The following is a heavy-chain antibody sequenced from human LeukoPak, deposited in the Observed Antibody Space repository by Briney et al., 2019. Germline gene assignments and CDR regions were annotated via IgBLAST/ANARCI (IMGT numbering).Heavy chain of an antibody. V-gene: IGHV4-4*07. J-gene: IGHJ4*02. CDR3: ARDTLYLIDEDYG. Sequence: SETLSLTCIVSGSSFNTYYWSWIRQPAGKALEWIGRIHTSGSADYSPSLQSRVTISVDMSKKEFSLKLTSVTAADTAVYYCARDTLYLIDEDYGWGQGILVTVSS. CDR2: IHTSGSA. D-gene: IGHD4-17*01. CDR1: GSSFNTYY.